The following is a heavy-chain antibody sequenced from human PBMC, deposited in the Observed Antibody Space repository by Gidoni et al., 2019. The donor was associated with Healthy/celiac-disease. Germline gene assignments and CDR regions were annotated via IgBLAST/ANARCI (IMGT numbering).Heavy chain of an antibody. CDR1: GGSISSYY. CDR3: ARVEGHCSGGSCYPGDY. Sequence: QVQLQESGPGLVKPSENLSLTCTVSGGSISSYYWSWIRQPPGQGLEWIGYIYYSGSTNYNPSLKSRVTISVDTSKNQFSLQLSSVTAADTAVYYCARVEGHCSGGSCYPGDYWGQGTLVTVSS. J-gene: IGHJ4*02. D-gene: IGHD2-15*01. V-gene: IGHV4-59*01. CDR2: IYYSGST.